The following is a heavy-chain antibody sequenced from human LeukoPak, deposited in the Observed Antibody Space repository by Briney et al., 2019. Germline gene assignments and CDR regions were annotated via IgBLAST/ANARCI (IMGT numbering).Heavy chain of an antibody. J-gene: IGHJ4*02. D-gene: IGHD4-17*01. V-gene: IGHV1-18*01. CDR2: ISGYDGNT. Sequence: VASVKVSSKASGYTFTTDGVSWVPQAPGQGLEWMGWISGYDGNTNYAQKLRGRVTMTTDTSTSTAYMDLRSLRSDDTALYYCARTVTTSSYYFDYWGQGNLVSVSS. CDR3: ARTVTTSSYYFDY. CDR1: GYTFTTDG.